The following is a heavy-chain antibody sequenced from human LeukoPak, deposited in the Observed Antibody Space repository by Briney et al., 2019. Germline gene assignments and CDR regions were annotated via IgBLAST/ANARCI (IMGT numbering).Heavy chain of an antibody. CDR1: GFTFDNYG. J-gene: IGHJ6*03. Sequence: GGSLRLSCAASGFTFDNYGMYWVRQAPDGGLEWVAFIGYDGDRKYYADSVKGRFTISRDKSKNTLYLQMNSLRAEDTAVYYCAKDRAVGATKLGYMDVWGKGTTVTVSS. D-gene: IGHD1-26*01. V-gene: IGHV3-30*02. CDR2: IGYDGDRK. CDR3: AKDRAVGATKLGYMDV.